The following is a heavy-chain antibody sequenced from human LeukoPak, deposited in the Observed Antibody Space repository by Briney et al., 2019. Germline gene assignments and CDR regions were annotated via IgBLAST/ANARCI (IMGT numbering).Heavy chain of an antibody. CDR2: ILSDGSKT. D-gene: IGHD3-3*01. CDR3: ARDRGVGYDFWSGFGNWFDP. Sequence: GRSLRLSCAASGFTFSSDAMHWVRQAPGKGLEWVAIILSDGSKTYYPDSVRGRFTISRDNSKSTLYLQMNSLRAEDTAVYYCARDRGVGYDFWSGFGNWFDPWGQGTLVTVSS. V-gene: IGHV3-30*03. CDR1: GFTFSSDA. J-gene: IGHJ5*02.